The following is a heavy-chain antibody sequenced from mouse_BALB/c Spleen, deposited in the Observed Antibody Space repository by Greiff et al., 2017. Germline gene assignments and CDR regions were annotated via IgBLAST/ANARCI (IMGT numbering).Heavy chain of an antibody. CDR1: GFTFSSYT. J-gene: IGHJ3*01. CDR2: ISSGGSYT. CDR3: ARREGGFAY. V-gene: IGHV5-6*03. Sequence: EVNVVESGGGLVKPGGSLKLSCAASGFTFSSYTMSWVRQTPDKRLEWVATISSGGSYTYYPDSVKGRFTISRDNAKNTLYLQMSSLKSEDTAMYYCARREGGFAYWGQGTLVTVSA.